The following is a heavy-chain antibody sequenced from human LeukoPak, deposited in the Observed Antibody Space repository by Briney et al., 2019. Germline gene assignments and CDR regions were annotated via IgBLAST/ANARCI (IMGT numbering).Heavy chain of an antibody. CDR1: GFTFSTFA. CDR3: ARDAVAGGDY. V-gene: IGHV3-30-3*01. D-gene: IGHD6-19*01. Sequence: QAGGSLRLSCAASGFTFSTFAMHWVRQAPGKGLEWVAVISYDGSNKYYADSVKGRFTISRDNSKNTLYLQMNSLRAEDTAVYYCARDAVAGGDYWGQGTLVTVSS. CDR2: ISYDGSNK. J-gene: IGHJ4*02.